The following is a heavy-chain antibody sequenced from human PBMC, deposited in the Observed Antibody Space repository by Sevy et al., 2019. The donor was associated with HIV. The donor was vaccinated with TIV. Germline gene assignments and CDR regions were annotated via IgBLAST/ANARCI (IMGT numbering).Heavy chain of an antibody. J-gene: IGHJ6*03. CDR2: ISGSGGST. V-gene: IGHV3-23*01. CDR3: AKDPIKTHGDPNYYYYYMDV. D-gene: IGHD4-17*01. CDR1: GFTFSSYA. Sequence: GGSLRLSCAASGFTFSSYAMSWVRQAPGKGLEWVSAISGSGGSTYYADSVKGRLTISRDNSKNTPYLQMNSLRAEDTAVYYCAKDPIKTHGDPNYYYYYMDVWGKGTTVTVSS.